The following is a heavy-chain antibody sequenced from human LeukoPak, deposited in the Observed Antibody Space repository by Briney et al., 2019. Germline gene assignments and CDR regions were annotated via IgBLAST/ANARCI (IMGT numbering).Heavy chain of an antibody. CDR1: GYTLISYH. V-gene: IGHV1-46*01. D-gene: IGHD1-26*01. J-gene: IGHJ4*02. CDR2: INPSFNPGVDVT. CDR3: ARAWESIAGYYFDY. Sequence: ASVKVSCKASGYTLISYHIHWVRQAPGQGLEWMGEINPSFNPGVDVTSYAQKFQGRVTMTRDTSTNTVYMELSNLRSEDTAVYYCARAWESIAGYYFDYWGQGTLVTVSS.